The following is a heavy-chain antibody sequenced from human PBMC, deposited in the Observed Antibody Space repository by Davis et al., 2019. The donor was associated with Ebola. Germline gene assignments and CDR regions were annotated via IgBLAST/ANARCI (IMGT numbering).Heavy chain of an antibody. J-gene: IGHJ3*02. D-gene: IGHD3-3*01. V-gene: IGHV3-23*01. CDR3: AKDKNYDFWSGYPHDASDI. CDR2: ISGSGGST. CDR1: GFTFSSYA. Sequence: GESLKISCAASGFTFSSYAMSWVRQAPGKGLEWVSAISGSGGSTYYADSVKGRFTISRDNSKNTLCLQMNSLRAEDTAIYYCAKDKNYDFWSGYPHDASDIWGQGTMVTVSS.